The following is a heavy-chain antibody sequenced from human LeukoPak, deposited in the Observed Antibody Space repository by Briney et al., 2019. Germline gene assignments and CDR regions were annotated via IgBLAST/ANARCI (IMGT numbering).Heavy chain of an antibody. CDR1: GTTISRSA. J-gene: IGHJ4*02. V-gene: IGHV1-69*05. CDR3: ARDDGSATLGFDS. D-gene: IGHD1-26*01. CDR2: VIPILGTT. Sequence: SVKVSCKASGTTISRSAIIWVRQAPGQGLEWMGGVIPILGTTNYAQKFQDRVSITTDESTSTAYMEVSSLRSVDTAVYYCARDDGSATLGFDSWGQGTLVTVSS.